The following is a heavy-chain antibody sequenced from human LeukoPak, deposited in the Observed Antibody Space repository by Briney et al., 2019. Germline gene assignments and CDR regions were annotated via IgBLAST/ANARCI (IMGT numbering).Heavy chain of an antibody. CDR1: GFTFSSYA. Sequence: GGSLRLSCAASGFTFSSYAMSWVRQAPGKGLEWVSAISGSGGGTYYADSVKGRFTISRDNSKNTLYLQMNSLRAEDTAVYYCAKGQGLYYYYYGMDVWGQGTTVTVSS. CDR2: ISGSGGGT. J-gene: IGHJ6*02. CDR3: AKGQGLYYYYYGMDV. V-gene: IGHV3-23*01.